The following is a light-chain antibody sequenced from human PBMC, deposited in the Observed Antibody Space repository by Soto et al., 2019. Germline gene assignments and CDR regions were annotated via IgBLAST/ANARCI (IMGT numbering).Light chain of an antibody. V-gene: IGLV2-23*01. Sequence: QSALTQRASVSGSPGQSITISCTGTSSDVGRYNLVSWYQQHPGKAPKLMIYEGSKRPSGVSNRFSGSKSGNTASLTISGLQAEDEADYYCCSYAGSSPVVFGGGTQLTVL. CDR2: EGS. CDR1: SSDVGRYNL. J-gene: IGLJ2*01. CDR3: CSYAGSSPVV.